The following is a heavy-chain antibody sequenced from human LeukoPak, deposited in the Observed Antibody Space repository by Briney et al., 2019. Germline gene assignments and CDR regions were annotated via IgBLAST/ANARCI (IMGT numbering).Heavy chain of an antibody. CDR3: ARRGSSWFSPYYFDY. CDR1: GGSFSGYY. J-gene: IGHJ4*02. CDR2: INHSGST. V-gene: IGHV4-34*01. D-gene: IGHD6-13*01. Sequence: PSETLSLTCAVYGGSFSGYYWSWIRQPPGKGLEWIGEINHSGSTNYNPSLKSRVTISVDTSKNQFSLKLSSVTAADTAVYYCARRGSSWFSPYYFDYWGQGTLVTVSS.